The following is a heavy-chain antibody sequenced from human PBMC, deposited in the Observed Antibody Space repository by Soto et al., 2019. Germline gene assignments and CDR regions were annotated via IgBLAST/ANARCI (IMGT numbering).Heavy chain of an antibody. Sequence: QITLKESGPTLVKPTQTLTLTCTFSGFSLSTRGVGVGWIRQPPGKALEWLALIYWDDDKRYSPSLKSRLTITKVTSKNQVVLTMTNIDPVDTATYYCAHSNLYDILTGYYFFHHWGQGTLVAVSS. V-gene: IGHV2-5*02. CDR2: IYWDDDK. D-gene: IGHD3-9*01. J-gene: IGHJ1*01. CDR1: GFSLSTRGVG. CDR3: AHSNLYDILTGYYFFHH.